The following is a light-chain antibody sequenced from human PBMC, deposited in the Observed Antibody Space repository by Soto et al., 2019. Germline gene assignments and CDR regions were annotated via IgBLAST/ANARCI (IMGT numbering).Light chain of an antibody. CDR2: DVN. CDR1: SSDVGAYNN. J-gene: IGLJ2*01. V-gene: IGLV2-14*01. Sequence: QSALTQPASVSGSPGQSITISCTGTSSDVGAYNNVSWYQQHPGKAPKVMIYDVNKRPSGLSNRFSGSKSGNTASLTISGLQAEDEADYYCSSYTSSSSVVFGGGTKLTVL. CDR3: SSYTSSSSVV.